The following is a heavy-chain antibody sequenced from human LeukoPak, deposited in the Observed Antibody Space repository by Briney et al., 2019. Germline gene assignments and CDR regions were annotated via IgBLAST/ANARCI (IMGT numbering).Heavy chain of an antibody. J-gene: IGHJ5*02. CDR3: ARLAIPAAMYNWFDP. Sequence: RGESLRISCKGSGYSFTKYWISWVRQMPGKGLEWMGIIYPGDSDTRYSPSFEGQVTISADKSISTTYLQWSSLKASDTAMYYCARLAIPAAMYNWFDPWGQGTLVTVSS. V-gene: IGHV5-51*01. CDR1: GYSFTKYW. D-gene: IGHD2-2*01. CDR2: IYPGDSDT.